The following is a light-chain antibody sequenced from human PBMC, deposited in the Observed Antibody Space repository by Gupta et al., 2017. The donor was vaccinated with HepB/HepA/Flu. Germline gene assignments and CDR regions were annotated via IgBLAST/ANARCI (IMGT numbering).Light chain of an antibody. CDR3: QQYHFFSD. J-gene: IGKJ5*01. CDR1: QYVSKY. CDR2: ETS. V-gene: IGKV1-5*03. Sequence: DIQMTQSPSTLSASVGDRVTRTCRASQYVSKYLAWYQQKPGEAPTLLIYETSTLESGVPSRFSGSGSGTEFTLTISSLQPADFATYYCQQYHFFSDFGQGTRVEIK.